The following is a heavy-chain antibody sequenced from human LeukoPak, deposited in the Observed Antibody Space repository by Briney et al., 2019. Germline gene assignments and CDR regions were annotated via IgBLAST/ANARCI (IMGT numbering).Heavy chain of an antibody. Sequence: ASVKVSCKASGYTFTSYYMHWVRQAPGQGLEWMGIIHPSGGSTSYAQKFQGRVTMTRDTSTSTVYMELSSLRSEDTAVYYCASGNIRGYSGYDLDYFDYWGQGTLVTVSS. D-gene: IGHD5-12*01. CDR2: IHPSGGST. CDR1: GYTFTSYY. V-gene: IGHV1-46*01. J-gene: IGHJ4*02. CDR3: ASGNIRGYSGYDLDYFDY.